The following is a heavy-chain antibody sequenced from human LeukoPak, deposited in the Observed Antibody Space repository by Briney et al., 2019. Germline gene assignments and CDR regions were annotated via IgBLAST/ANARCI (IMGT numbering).Heavy chain of an antibody. CDR1: GGSISTSNW. V-gene: IGHV4-4*02. D-gene: IGHD6-13*01. Sequence: KPSGTLSLTCDVSGGSISTSNWWSWVLQTPGKGLEWLGEIYHSGSTNYNPSLKSRVTISIDKSKNQFSLKLSSVTAADTAVYYCAREVAAAGLDYWGQGTLVTVSS. CDR3: AREVAAAGLDY. J-gene: IGHJ4*02. CDR2: IYHSGST.